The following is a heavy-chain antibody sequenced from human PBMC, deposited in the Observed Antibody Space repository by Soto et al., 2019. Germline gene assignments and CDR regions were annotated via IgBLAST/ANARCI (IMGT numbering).Heavy chain of an antibody. D-gene: IGHD3-3*01. J-gene: IGHJ4*02. CDR3: ARGKHCDFWSGYYIPSYYFDY. V-gene: IGHV3-7*01. CDR1: GFTFSSYW. Sequence: GGSLRLSCAASGFTFSSYWMSWVRQAPGKGLEWVANIKQDGSEKYYVDSVKGRFTISRDNAKNSLYLQMNSLRAEDTAVYYCARGKHCDFWSGYYIPSYYFDYWGQGTLVTVSS. CDR2: IKQDGSEK.